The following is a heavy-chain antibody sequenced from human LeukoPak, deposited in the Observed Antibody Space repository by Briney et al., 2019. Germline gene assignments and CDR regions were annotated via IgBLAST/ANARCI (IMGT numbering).Heavy chain of an antibody. V-gene: IGHV4-34*01. CDR1: GGSFSGYY. CDR3: ARGSATEVRWFDP. D-gene: IGHD3-10*01. Sequence: SETLSLTCAVYGGSFSGYYWSWIRQPPRKGLEWIGEINHSGSTNYNPSLKSRVTISVDTSKNQFSLKLSSVTAADTAVYYCARGSATEVRWFDPWGQGTLVTVSS. CDR2: INHSGST. J-gene: IGHJ5*02.